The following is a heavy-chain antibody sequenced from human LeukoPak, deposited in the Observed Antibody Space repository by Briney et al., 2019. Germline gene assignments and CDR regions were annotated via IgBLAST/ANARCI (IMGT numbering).Heavy chain of an antibody. Sequence: GGSLRLSCAASGFTFSSYSMNWVRQAPGKGLEWVSSISSSSSYIYYADSVKGRFTISRDNSKNTLYLQMNSLRAEDTAVYYCAKDPRTMVRGVKFYYYYYYMDVWGKGTTVTISS. CDR3: AKDPRTMVRGVKFYYYYYYMDV. CDR2: ISSSSSYI. CDR1: GFTFSSYS. J-gene: IGHJ6*03. V-gene: IGHV3-21*01. D-gene: IGHD3-10*01.